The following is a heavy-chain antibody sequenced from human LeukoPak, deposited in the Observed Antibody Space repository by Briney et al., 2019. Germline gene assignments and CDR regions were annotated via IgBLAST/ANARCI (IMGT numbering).Heavy chain of an antibody. D-gene: IGHD5-12*01. CDR3: ARQIVATIYYFDY. CDR2: IYPGGSDT. Sequence: GESLKISCKGSGYSFISYWIGWVRQMPGKGLEWMGIIYPGGSDTRYSPSFQGQVTISADKSISTAYLQWSSLKASDTAMYYCARQIVATIYYFDYWGQGTLVTVSS. V-gene: IGHV5-51*01. CDR1: GYSFISYW. J-gene: IGHJ4*02.